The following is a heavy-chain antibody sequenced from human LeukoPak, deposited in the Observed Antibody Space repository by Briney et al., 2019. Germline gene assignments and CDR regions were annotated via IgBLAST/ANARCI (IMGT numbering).Heavy chain of an antibody. Sequence: NPSETLSLTCAVYGGSFSGYYWSWIRQPPGKGLEWIGEINHSGSTNYNPSLKSRVTISVDTSKNQFSLKLSSVTAADTAVYYCARGRISYSSGWYRRADAFDIWGQGTMVTVSS. J-gene: IGHJ3*02. CDR3: ARGRISYSSGWYRRADAFDI. V-gene: IGHV4-34*01. D-gene: IGHD6-19*01. CDR2: INHSGST. CDR1: GGSFSGYY.